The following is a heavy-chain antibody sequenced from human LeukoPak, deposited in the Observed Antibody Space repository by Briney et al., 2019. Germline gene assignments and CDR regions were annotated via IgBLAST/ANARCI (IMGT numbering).Heavy chain of an antibody. J-gene: IGHJ4*02. CDR3: ARALWFGETFPAY. Sequence: GGSLRLSCAASGLTISSYSMNWVRQAPGKGLQWVSYISSSSSTIYYADSVKGRFIISRDNAKNSLYLQMNSLRAEDTAVYYCARALWFGETFPAYWGQGTLVTVSS. V-gene: IGHV3-48*01. D-gene: IGHD3-10*01. CDR1: GLTISSYS. CDR2: ISSSSSTI.